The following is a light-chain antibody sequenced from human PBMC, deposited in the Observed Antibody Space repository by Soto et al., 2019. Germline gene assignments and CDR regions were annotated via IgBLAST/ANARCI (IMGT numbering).Light chain of an antibody. CDR2: GAS. CDR3: QQYNSWPPT. J-gene: IGKJ1*01. CDR1: QSVSSN. Sequence: EIVMTQSPATLSVSPGERATLSCRASQSVSSNLAWYQQKPGQAPRLLIYGASTRATGTPARFSGSGSGTEFTLTISSLQSEDFAVYYCQQYNSWPPTFGQGTKVEIK. V-gene: IGKV3-15*01.